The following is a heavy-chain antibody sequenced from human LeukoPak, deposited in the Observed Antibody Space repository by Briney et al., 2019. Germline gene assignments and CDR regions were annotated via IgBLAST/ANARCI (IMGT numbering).Heavy chain of an antibody. Sequence: GGSLRLSCAASGFTFDDYAMHWVRQAPGKGLEWVSGISWNSGSIGYADSVKGRFTISRDNAKNSLYLQMNSLRAEDTALYYCARVHYYDSSGFDYWGQGTLVTVSS. CDR2: ISWNSGSI. CDR3: ARVHYYDSSGFDY. D-gene: IGHD3-22*01. V-gene: IGHV3-9*01. J-gene: IGHJ4*02. CDR1: GFTFDDYA.